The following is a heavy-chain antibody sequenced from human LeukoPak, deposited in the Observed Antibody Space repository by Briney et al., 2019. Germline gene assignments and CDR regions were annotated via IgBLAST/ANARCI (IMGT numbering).Heavy chain of an antibody. D-gene: IGHD1-26*01. CDR1: GGSISSSSYY. CDR3: ARDGPYSGSYERAFDI. Sequence: PSETLSLTCTVSGGSISSSSYYWGWIRQPPGKGLEWIGSIYYSGSTNYNPSLKSRVTISVDTSKNQFSLKLTSVTAADTAVYYCARDGPYSGSYERAFDIWGQGTMVTVSS. J-gene: IGHJ3*02. V-gene: IGHV4-39*07. CDR2: IYYSGST.